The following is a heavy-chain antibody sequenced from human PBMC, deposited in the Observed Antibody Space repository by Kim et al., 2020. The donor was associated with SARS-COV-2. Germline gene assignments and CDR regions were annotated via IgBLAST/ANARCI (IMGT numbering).Heavy chain of an antibody. CDR3: ARDGAYYYEFYGMDV. Sequence: PSLKSRVTISVDTSKNQFSLKLSSVTAADTAVYYCARDGAYYYEFYGMDVWGQGTTVTVSS. D-gene: IGHD3-16*01. V-gene: IGHV4-59*01. J-gene: IGHJ6*02.